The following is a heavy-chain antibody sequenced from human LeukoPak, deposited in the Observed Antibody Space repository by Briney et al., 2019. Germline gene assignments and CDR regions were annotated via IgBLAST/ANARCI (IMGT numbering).Heavy chain of an antibody. CDR1: GFTFSSYD. V-gene: IGHV3-13*01. J-gene: IGHJ4*02. D-gene: IGHD3-10*01. CDR2: IGTAGDT. CDR3: ARALTYGPGLYYFDY. Sequence: PGGSLRLSCAASGFTFSSYDMHWVRQATGKVLEWVSAIGTAGDTYYPGSVKGRFTISRENAKNSLYPQMNSLRAGDTAVYYCARALTYGPGLYYFDYWGQGTLVTVSS.